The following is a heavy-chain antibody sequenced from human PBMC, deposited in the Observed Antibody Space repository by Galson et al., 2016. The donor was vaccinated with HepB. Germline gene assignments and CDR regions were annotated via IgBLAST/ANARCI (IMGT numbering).Heavy chain of an antibody. CDR2: LSGTSDRT. V-gene: IGHV3-23*01. J-gene: IGHJ4*02. D-gene: IGHD3-10*01. Sequence: SLRLSCAASGFTFSTYAMSWVRQAPGKGLEWVSTLSGTSDRTYYADSVKGRFTISRDNSKNTLYLQMNSLRAEDTAVYYCAKGLMVRGAPPSDYWGQGTLVTVSS. CDR3: AKGLMVRGAPPSDY. CDR1: GFTFSTYA.